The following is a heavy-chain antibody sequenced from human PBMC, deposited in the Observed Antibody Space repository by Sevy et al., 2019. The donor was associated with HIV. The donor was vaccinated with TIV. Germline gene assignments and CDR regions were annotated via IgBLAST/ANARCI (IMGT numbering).Heavy chain of an antibody. J-gene: IGHJ6*02. CDR3: TRVEGAADWGMDV. Sequence: GGSLRLSCRASGFTFDDYTMSWVRQAPGKGLEWVAFIRSKAYGGTTEYAASVKGRFTISRDKAKSIAYLQMNSLKTEDTAVSYCTRVEGAADWGMDVWGQGTTVTVSS. V-gene: IGHV3-49*04. CDR1: GFTFDDYT. D-gene: IGHD1-26*01. CDR2: IRSKAYGGTT.